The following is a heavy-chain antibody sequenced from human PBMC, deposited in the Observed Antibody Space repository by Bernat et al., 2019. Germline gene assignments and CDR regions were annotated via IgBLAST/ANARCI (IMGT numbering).Heavy chain of an antibody. D-gene: IGHD6-13*01. CDR1: GFIFSDYW. J-gene: IGHJ4*02. V-gene: IGHV3-7*03. CDR3: AKDEYSSNYEY. Sequence: EVQLVESGGGLVQPGGSLRLSCAASGFIFSDYWMTWVRQAPGKGLEWLASIKKDGSETYYVDSVKGRFTISRDNAKNSLYLQMSSLRAEDTAVYYCAKDEYSSNYEYWGQGTLVTVSS. CDR2: IKKDGSET.